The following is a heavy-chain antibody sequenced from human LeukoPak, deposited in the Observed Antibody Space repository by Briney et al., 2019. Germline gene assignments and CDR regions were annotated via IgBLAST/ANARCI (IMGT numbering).Heavy chain of an antibody. Sequence: GGSLRLSCAASGFTFSSYAMHWVRQAPGKGLEWVAVISYDGSNKYYADSVKGRFTISRDNSKNTLYLQMSSLRAEDTAVYYCARDTPDYDSSGYYYYYYMDVWGKGTTVTVSS. J-gene: IGHJ6*03. D-gene: IGHD3-22*01. CDR3: ARDTPDYDSSGYYYYYYMDV. CDR2: ISYDGSNK. V-gene: IGHV3-30*04. CDR1: GFTFSSYA.